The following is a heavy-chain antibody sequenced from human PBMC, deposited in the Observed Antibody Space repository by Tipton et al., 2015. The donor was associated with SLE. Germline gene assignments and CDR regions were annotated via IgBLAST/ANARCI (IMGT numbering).Heavy chain of an antibody. V-gene: IGHV3-9*01. D-gene: IGHD7-27*01. CDR3: AKGDGANKWGSGNAFDI. CDR1: GFTFDDYA. Sequence: SLRLSCAASGFTFDDYAMHWVRQAPGKGLEWVSGITWNSGSIDYADSVKGRFTISRDNAKNSLYLQMNSLRAEDTALYYCAKGDGANKWGSGNAFDIWGQGTMVTVSA. J-gene: IGHJ3*02. CDR2: ITWNSGSI.